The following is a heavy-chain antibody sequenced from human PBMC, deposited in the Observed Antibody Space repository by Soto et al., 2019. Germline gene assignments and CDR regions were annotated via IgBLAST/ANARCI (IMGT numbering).Heavy chain of an antibody. D-gene: IGHD6-6*01. CDR1: GASFSGYY. CDR2: INHSGII. V-gene: IGHV4-34*01. CDR3: ARALPIAARAAWFDP. Sequence: QVQLQQWGAGLLKPSETLSLTCAVYGASFSGYYWSWIRQPPGKGLEWLGEINHSGIINYNPSLEIRVTISVDTSVNQFSLKLSSVTAADTAVYYCARALPIAARAAWFDPWGQGTLVTVSS. J-gene: IGHJ5*02.